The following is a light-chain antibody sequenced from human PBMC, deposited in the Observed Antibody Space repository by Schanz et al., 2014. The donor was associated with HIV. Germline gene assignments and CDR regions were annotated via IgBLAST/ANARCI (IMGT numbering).Light chain of an antibody. CDR3: CSYAGSYIVV. CDR1: NYNIGSNF. Sequence: QSVLTQPPSVSETPGQRVTISCSGSNYNIGSNFVYWYQQLPGTAPKLLIYKNNRRPSGVPDRFSGSKSGTSASLAISGLQSEDEADYYCCSYAGSYIVVFGGGTKLTVL. J-gene: IGLJ2*01. CDR2: KNN. V-gene: IGLV1-47*01.